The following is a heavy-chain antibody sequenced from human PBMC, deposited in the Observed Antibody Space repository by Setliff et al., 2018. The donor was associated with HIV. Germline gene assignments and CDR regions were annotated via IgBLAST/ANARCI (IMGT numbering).Heavy chain of an antibody. CDR1: GFNFRSYG. V-gene: IGHV3-48*04. D-gene: IGHD6-19*01. CDR3: AKEGHNVAQSFNWLSAEWLEH. Sequence: PGGSLRLSCAASGFNFRSYGMTWVRQAPGKGLDWVAHIGSSNHGIHYTASVQGRFTVTRDNANNLLSLQMNNLRVEDTAVYYCAKEGHNVAQSFNWLSAEWLEHWGQGTLVTVSS. CDR2: IGSSNHGI. J-gene: IGHJ5*02.